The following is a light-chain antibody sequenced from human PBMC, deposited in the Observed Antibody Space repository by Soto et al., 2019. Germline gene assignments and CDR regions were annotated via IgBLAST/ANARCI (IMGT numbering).Light chain of an antibody. CDR3: QQYGSSPIT. Sequence: EIVLTQSPGTLSLSPGERATLSCRASQSVGNNYLAWYQQKPGQAPRLLIYGASSRVTGIPDRFSGSGSGTDFTLTISRLEPEDFAVYYCQQYGSSPITFGQGTRLEIK. CDR2: GAS. J-gene: IGKJ5*01. CDR1: QSVGNNY. V-gene: IGKV3-20*01.